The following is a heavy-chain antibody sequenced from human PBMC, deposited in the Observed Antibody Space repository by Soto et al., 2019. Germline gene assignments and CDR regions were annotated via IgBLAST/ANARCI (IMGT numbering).Heavy chain of an antibody. D-gene: IGHD1-26*01. CDR1: GFTFSSYD. Sequence: GGSLRLSCAASGFTFSSYDMHWVRQATGKGLEWVSAIGTAGDTYYPGSVKGRFTISRENAKNSLYLQMNSLRAGDTAVYYCARVTKGGWFDPWGQGTLVTVSS. CDR3: ARVTKGGWFDP. CDR2: IGTAGDT. J-gene: IGHJ5*02. V-gene: IGHV3-13*01.